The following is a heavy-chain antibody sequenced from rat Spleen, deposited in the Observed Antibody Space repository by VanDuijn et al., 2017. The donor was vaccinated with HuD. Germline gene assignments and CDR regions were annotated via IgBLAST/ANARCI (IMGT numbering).Heavy chain of an antibody. Sequence: QVQLKESGPGLVQPSQTLSLTCTVSGFSLTSYNVHWVRQPTGKGLEWMGLIWTGGRTEYNSVLKSRLSISRDTSKSQLFLKMNSLQTEDTAIYFCTRDHSYWGSYYPGGFAYWGQGTLVTVSS. J-gene: IGHJ3*01. CDR3: TRDHSYWGSYYPGGFAY. D-gene: IGHD1-12*02. V-gene: IGHV2-30*01. CDR2: IWTGGRT. CDR1: GFSLTSYN.